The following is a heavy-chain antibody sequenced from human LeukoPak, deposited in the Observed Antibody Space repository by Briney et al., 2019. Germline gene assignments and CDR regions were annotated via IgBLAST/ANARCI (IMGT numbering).Heavy chain of an antibody. V-gene: IGHV4-39*01. J-gene: IGHJ4*02. CDR3: ARLTLFASVDH. CDR1: GGSISSSSYY. CDR2: IYYSGST. Sequence: SETLSLTCTVSGGSISSSSYYCGWIRQPPGKRLEWIGSIYYSGSTYYNPSLKSRVTISVDTSNNQFSLKLSPVTAADTDVYYCARLTLFASVDHWGQGTLVTVSS.